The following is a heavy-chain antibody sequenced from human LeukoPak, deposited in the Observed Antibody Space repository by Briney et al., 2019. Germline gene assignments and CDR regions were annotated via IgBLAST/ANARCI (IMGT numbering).Heavy chain of an antibody. CDR3: ARADGAVAANFDS. J-gene: IGHJ4*02. CDR2: IYPGDSDT. D-gene: IGHD6-19*01. V-gene: IGHV5-51*01. CDR1: GYSFTSYW. Sequence: GESLKISCKGSGYSFTSYWIAWVRQMPGKGLEWMGIIYPGDSDTRYTPSFQGQVTISADKSITTAYLQWNSLNASDTAMYYCARADGAVAANFDSWGQGTLVTVSS.